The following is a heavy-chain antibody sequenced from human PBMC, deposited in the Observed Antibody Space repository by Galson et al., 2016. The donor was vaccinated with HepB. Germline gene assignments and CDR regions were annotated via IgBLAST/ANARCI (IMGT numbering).Heavy chain of an antibody. CDR3: AKAVTIFGVLNVYALGV. D-gene: IGHD3-3*01. CDR1: EFLVSGHY. CDR2: IYPAGDT. J-gene: IGHJ4*02. Sequence: SLRLSCAASEFLVSGHYMSWVRQGPGKGLERVAIIYPAGDTLYAGSGKGRFIISRDSAKNTLYLQMNSLRPGDTGVYYCAKAVTIFGVLNVYALGVWGQGTLVTVSS. V-gene: IGHV3-66*01.